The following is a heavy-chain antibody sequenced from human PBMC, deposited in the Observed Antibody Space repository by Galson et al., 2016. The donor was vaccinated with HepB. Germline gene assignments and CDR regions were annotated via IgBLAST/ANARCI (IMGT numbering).Heavy chain of an antibody. CDR2: IYSGGYT. J-gene: IGHJ4*02. V-gene: IGHV3-53*01. CDR3: TWGLSYIDY. Sequence: SLRLSCAASGVSVSNIYMSWVRQAPGKGLEWVSVIYSGGYTYYSDSGKGRFTIYRDNSKNTLYLQMYSLRAEDTAVYYCTWGLSYIDYWGQGSLVNVSS. CDR1: GVSVSNIY. D-gene: IGHD3-16*01.